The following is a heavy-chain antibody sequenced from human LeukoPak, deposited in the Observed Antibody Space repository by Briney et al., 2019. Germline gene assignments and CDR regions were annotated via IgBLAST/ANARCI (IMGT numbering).Heavy chain of an antibody. V-gene: IGHV3-21*01. Sequence: GGSLRLSCAASGFTFSSYSMNWVRQAPGKGLEWVSSISSSSSYIYYADSVKGRFTISRDNAKNSLYLQMNSLRAEDTAVYYCARDDDYYDSSVCPSYYYYGMDVWGQGTTVTVSS. CDR2: ISSSSSYI. J-gene: IGHJ6*02. CDR3: ARDDDYYDSSVCPSYYYYGMDV. D-gene: IGHD3-22*01. CDR1: GFTFSSYS.